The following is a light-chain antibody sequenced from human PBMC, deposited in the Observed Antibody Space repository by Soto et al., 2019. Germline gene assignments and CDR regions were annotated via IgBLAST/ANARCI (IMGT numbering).Light chain of an antibody. V-gene: IGKV1-5*03. CDR3: QQYSSSPRK. J-gene: IGKJ1*01. Sequence: QLTLSASNLTASVGDRATITCRASERIGSWLAWYQLKPGTVPKLLIYKASTLTKGVTSTFSGSGSGTEFNLTINRLQPDDFAAYYCQQYSSSPRKFGQGTTGAIK. CDR2: KAS. CDR1: ERIGSW.